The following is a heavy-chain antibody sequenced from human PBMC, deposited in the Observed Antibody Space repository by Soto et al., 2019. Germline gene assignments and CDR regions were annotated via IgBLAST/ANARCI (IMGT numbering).Heavy chain of an antibody. CDR3: ARHYSGYRQYMDV. V-gene: IGHV1-18*01. D-gene: IGHD6-13*01. CDR1: CYTFTSYG. Sequence: EASVKVSCSASCYTFTSYGISWVRQSPGQGLEWMGWIIAYNGNTNCAQKLQGRVTMTTDTSTSTAYMELRSLRSDDTAVYYCARHYSGYRQYMDVWGQGTTVTVSS. CDR2: IIAYNGNT. J-gene: IGHJ6*02.